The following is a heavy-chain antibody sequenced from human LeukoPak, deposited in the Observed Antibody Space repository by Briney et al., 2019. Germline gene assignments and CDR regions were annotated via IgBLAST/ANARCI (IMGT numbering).Heavy chain of an antibody. D-gene: IGHD6-19*01. CDR2: ISSSGSTI. J-gene: IGHJ4*02. Sequence: PGGSLRLSCAASGFTFSSYEMNWVRQAPGKGLEWVSYISSSGSTIYYADSVKGRFTISRDNAKNSLYLQMNSLRAEDTAMYYCARKSIAVAGPFDYWGQGTLVTVSS. V-gene: IGHV3-48*03. CDR3: ARKSIAVAGPFDY. CDR1: GFTFSSYE.